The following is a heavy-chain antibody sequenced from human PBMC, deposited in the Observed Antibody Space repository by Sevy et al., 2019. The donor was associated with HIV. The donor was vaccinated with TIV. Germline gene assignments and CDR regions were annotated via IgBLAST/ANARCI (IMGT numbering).Heavy chain of an antibody. CDR3: AKDLTGRYSSSSGDFDY. CDR2: IRYDGSTK. V-gene: IGHV3-30*02. D-gene: IGHD6-6*01. Sequence: GGSLRLSCAASGFTFSGYAMHWVRQAPGKGLEWVACIRYDGSTKYYADSVKGRFTISRDNSKNTLYLQMNSLRAEDTAVYYCAKDLTGRYSSSSGDFDYWGQGTLVTVSS. J-gene: IGHJ4*02. CDR1: GFTFSGYA.